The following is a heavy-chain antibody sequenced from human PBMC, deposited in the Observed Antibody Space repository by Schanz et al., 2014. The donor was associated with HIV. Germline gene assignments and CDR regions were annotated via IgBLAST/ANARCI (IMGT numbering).Heavy chain of an antibody. J-gene: IGHJ4*02. CDR2: ISTFKGNT. CDR3: ARFSIFGVIIRPLDY. V-gene: IGHV1-18*01. Sequence: QVQLVQSGAEVKMPGSSVKVSCKASGYTFTTYGISWVRQAPGQGLEWMGWISTFKGNTDYAQKFQGRLTMTTDTSSTTAYMELRSLRSDDTAVYYCARFSIFGVIIRPLDYWGQGTLVTVSS. D-gene: IGHD3-3*01. CDR1: GYTFTTYG.